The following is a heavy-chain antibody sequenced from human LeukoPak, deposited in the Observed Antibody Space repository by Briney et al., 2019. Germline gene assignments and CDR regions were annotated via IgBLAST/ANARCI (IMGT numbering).Heavy chain of an antibody. V-gene: IGHV4-59*01. D-gene: IGHD3-10*01. J-gene: IGHJ4*02. CDR2: IYYSGSA. CDR1: GVSITNYY. Sequence: SETLSLTCTVSGVSITNYYWNWIRQPPGKGLEWIGNIYYSGSANYNPSLKSRVTISLDTSKNQLSLKLDSVSAADTAVYYCAREAGHFDYWGQGTLVTVSS. CDR3: AREAGHFDY.